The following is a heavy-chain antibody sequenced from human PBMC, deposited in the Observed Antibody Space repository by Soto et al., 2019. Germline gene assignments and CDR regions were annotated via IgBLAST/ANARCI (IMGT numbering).Heavy chain of an antibody. D-gene: IGHD3-22*01. Sequence: SVKVSCKASGGTFSSYAISWVRQAPGQGLEWMGGIIPIFGTANYAQKFQGRVTITADESTSTAYMELSSLRSEDTTVYYCARLDSSGYGSYYGMDVWGQGTTVTVS. V-gene: IGHV1-69*13. CDR2: IIPIFGTA. CDR3: ARLDSSGYGSYYGMDV. CDR1: GGTFSSYA. J-gene: IGHJ6*02.